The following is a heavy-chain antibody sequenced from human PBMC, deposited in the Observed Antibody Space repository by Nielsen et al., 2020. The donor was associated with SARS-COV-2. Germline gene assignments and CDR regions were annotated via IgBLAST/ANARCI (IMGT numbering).Heavy chain of an antibody. V-gene: IGHV3-11*06. CDR2: ISTTSSYT. D-gene: IGHD2-21*02. CDR3: ARDTPSIVVVTAIPLFYGMDV. J-gene: IGHJ6*02. Sequence: WIRQPPGKGLEWVSYISTTSSYTNYADSVKGRFTISRDNAKKSLYLQMNSLRAEDTAVYYCARDTPSIVVVTAIPLFYGMDVWGQGTTVTVSS.